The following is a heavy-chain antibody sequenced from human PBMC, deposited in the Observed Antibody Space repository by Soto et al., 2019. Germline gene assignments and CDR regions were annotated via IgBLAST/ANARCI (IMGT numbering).Heavy chain of an antibody. J-gene: IGHJ4*02. CDR3: ARAVRGSYYDY. D-gene: IGHD1-26*01. CDR1: GGSISSGDYY. V-gene: IGHV4-30-4*01. Sequence: QVQLQESGPGLVKPSQTLSLTCTVSGGSISSGDYYWSWIRQPPGKGLEWIGYIYYSASTYYNPSLKRRGTISVDTSENQFSLKLSSVTAADTAVYCCARAVRGSYYDYWGQGTLVTVSS. CDR2: IYYSAST.